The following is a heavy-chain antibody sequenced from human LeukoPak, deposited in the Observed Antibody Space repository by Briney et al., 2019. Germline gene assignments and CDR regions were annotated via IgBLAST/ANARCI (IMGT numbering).Heavy chain of an antibody. Sequence: PGGSLRLSCAASGFTVSSNYISWVRQAPGKGLEWVSVIYSGGSTYYADSVKGRFTISRDNSKNTLYLQMNSLRAEDTAVYYCARVLWDYYYYGMDVWGQGTTVTVSS. D-gene: IGHD2-2*01. V-gene: IGHV3-53*01. CDR3: ARVLWDYYYYGMDV. CDR2: IYSGGST. CDR1: GFTVSSNY. J-gene: IGHJ6*02.